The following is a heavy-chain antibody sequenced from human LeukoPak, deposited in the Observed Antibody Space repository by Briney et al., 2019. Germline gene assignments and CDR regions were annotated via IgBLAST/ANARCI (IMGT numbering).Heavy chain of an antibody. CDR1: GGSISSGSYY. CDR2: IYTSGST. V-gene: IGHV4-61*02. Sequence: SETLSLTCAVSGGSISSGSYYWSWIRQPAGKGLEWIGRIYTSGSTNYNPSLKSRVTISVDTSKNQFSLKLSSVTAADTAVYYCARDRSEVRGWRDDCYYMDVWGKGTTVTVSS. D-gene: IGHD3-3*01. J-gene: IGHJ6*03. CDR3: ARDRSEVRGWRDDCYYMDV.